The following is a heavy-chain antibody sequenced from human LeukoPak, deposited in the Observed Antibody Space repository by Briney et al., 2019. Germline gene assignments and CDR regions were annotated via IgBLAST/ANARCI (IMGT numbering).Heavy chain of an antibody. J-gene: IGHJ6*03. CDR1: GFTVDDYG. CDR3: ARDYDPRSYYYYYMDV. CDR2: GNWTGGST. D-gene: IGHD3-3*01. Sequence: GSLSLSCAASGFTVDDYGMSSVRQAPGNGPGWVSGGNWTGGSTDYTDSVKSRFTISRDNAKNSLYLQMNSLRAEDTALYYSARDYDPRSYYYYYMDVWGKGTTVTVSS. V-gene: IGHV3-20*04.